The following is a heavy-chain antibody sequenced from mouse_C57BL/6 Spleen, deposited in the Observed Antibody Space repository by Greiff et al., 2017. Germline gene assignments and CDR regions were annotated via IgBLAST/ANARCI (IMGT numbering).Heavy chain of an antibody. CDR2: IRNKANGYTT. CDR1: GFTFTDYY. J-gene: IGHJ3*01. Sequence: EVQRVESGGGLVQPGGSLSLSCAASGFTFTDYYMSWVRQPPGKALEWLGFIRNKANGYTTEYSASVKGRFTISRDNSQSILYLQMNALRAEDSATYYCARSPYYPQAWCAYWGQGTLVTVSA. CDR3: ARSPYYPQAWCAY. D-gene: IGHD1-1*01. V-gene: IGHV7-3*01.